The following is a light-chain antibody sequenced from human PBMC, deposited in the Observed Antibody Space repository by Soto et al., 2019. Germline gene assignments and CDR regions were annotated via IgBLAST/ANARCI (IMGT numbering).Light chain of an antibody. CDR1: QHISDY. V-gene: IGKV1-39*01. J-gene: IGKJ1*01. Sequence: DIQMTQSPSSLSASVGDRVTITCRASQHISDYINWYQQKPGRSPKLLIYAQSNLQSGVPSRSTGSTSGTAFTLAIASLHFEDFASYYCQQSYSAPHSFGQGTKVEIK. CDR3: QQSYSAPHS. CDR2: AQS.